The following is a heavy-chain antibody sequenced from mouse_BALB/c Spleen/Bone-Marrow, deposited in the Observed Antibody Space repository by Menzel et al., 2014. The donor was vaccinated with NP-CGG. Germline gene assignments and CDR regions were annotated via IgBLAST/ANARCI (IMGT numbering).Heavy chain of an antibody. CDR1: GFTFSSFG. Sequence: EVKLMDSGGGLVQPGVSRKLSCAASGFTFSSFGMHWVRQAPERGLEWVAYISSGSTSIFYSDTVRGRFTISRDNPENTLFLQMTSLTSEDTAMYYCARGGNWDNFDVWGAGTQVTVSS. CDR2: ISSGSTSI. D-gene: IGHD4-1*01. V-gene: IGHV5-17*02. CDR3: ARGGNWDNFDV. J-gene: IGHJ1*01.